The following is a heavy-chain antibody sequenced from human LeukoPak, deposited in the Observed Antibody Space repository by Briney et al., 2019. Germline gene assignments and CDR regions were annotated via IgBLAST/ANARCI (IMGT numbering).Heavy chain of an antibody. Sequence: QPGGSLRLSCAVSGFIFSNYAMNWVRQAPEKGLEWVSTIHGGGDVTYYADSVKGGFTISRDNSRNTLYLQMNGLRAEDTAIYYCAKALSSSFYYFDLGGRGTLVTVSS. CDR3: AKALSSSFYYFDL. D-gene: IGHD3-16*02. J-gene: IGHJ2*01. V-gene: IGHV3-23*01. CDR1: GFIFSNYA. CDR2: IHGGGDVT.